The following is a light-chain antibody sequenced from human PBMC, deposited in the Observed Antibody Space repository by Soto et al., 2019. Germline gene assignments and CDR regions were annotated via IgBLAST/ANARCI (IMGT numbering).Light chain of an antibody. Sequence: QSALTQPPSVSGSPGQSVTISCTGTSSDVGSFNRVSWYQQPPGTAPKLMIYAVSNRPSGVPDRFSGSKSGNTASLTSSGLQAEDEADYYCNSYTSSNTYVFGTGTKLTVL. CDR1: SSDVGSFNR. CDR2: AVS. J-gene: IGLJ1*01. V-gene: IGLV2-18*02. CDR3: NSYTSSNTYV.